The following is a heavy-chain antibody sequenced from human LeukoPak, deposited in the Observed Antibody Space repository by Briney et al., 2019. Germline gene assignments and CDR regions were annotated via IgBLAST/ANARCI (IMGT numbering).Heavy chain of an antibody. D-gene: IGHD6-19*01. CDR3: ARDRQWLVKFAEYFQH. J-gene: IGHJ1*01. CDR1: GFTFSSYA. CDR2: ISYDGSNK. Sequence: PGRSLRLSCAASGFTFSSYAMHWVRQAPGKGLEWVAVISYDGSNKYYADSVKGRFTISRDNSKNTLYPQMNSLRAEDTAVYYCARDRQWLVKFAEYFQHWGQGTLVTVSS. V-gene: IGHV3-30-3*01.